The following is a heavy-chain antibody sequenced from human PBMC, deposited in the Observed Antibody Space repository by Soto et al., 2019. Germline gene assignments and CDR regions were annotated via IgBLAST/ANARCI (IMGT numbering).Heavy chain of an antibody. Sequence: QVQLQQWGAGLLKPSETLSLTCAVYGGSFSGYYWTWIRQPPGTGLEWIGEISHSGSTNYNPSLKXXVTISVDTSKNQFSLKLTSVTAADTAVYYCARDDITGHFDYWGQGTLVTVSS. D-gene: IGHD2-8*02. V-gene: IGHV4-34*01. CDR1: GGSFSGYY. CDR3: ARDDITGHFDY. J-gene: IGHJ4*02. CDR2: ISHSGST.